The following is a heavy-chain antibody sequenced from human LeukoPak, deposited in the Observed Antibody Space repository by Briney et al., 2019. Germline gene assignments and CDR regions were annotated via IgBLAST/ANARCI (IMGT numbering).Heavy chain of an antibody. CDR3: ARDRSTDFWSGYYTNYFDY. CDR2: ILYDGTNK. J-gene: IGHJ4*02. D-gene: IGHD3-3*01. V-gene: IGHV3-30*02. CDR1: GFTFSSFG. Sequence: GGSLRLSCAASGFTFSSFGMHWVRQAPGQGLEWVAFILYDGTNKYYADSVKGRFTISRDNAKNSLYLQMNSLRAEDTAVYYCARDRSTDFWSGYYTNYFDYWGQGTLVTVSS.